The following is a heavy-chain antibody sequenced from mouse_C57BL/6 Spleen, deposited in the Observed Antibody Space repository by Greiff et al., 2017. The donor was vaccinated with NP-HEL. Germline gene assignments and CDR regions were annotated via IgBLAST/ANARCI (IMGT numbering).Heavy chain of an antibody. CDR3: ARQGYLAWFAY. D-gene: IGHD5-1*01. CDR2: INPSTGGT. J-gene: IGHJ3*01. Sequence: EVQLQQSGPELVKPGASVKISCKASGYSFTGYYMNWVKQSPEKSLEWIGEINPSTGGTTYNQKFKAKATLTVDKSSSTAYMQLKSLTSEDSAVYYCARQGYLAWFAYWGQGTLVTVSA. CDR1: GYSFTGYY. V-gene: IGHV1-42*01.